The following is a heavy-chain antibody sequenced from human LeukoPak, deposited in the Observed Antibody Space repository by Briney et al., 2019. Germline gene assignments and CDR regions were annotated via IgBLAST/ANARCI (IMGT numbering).Heavy chain of an antibody. CDR2: MNPNSGNT. D-gene: IGHD3-3*01. Sequence: ASVKVSCKASGYTFTSYDINWVRQATGQGIEWMGWMNPNSGNTGYAQKFQGRVTITRNTSISTAYMELSSLRSEDTAVYYCARSARAAIFGVVIKTPDCWGQGTLVTVSS. J-gene: IGHJ4*02. CDR3: ARSARAAIFGVVIKTPDC. V-gene: IGHV1-8*03. CDR1: GYTFTSYD.